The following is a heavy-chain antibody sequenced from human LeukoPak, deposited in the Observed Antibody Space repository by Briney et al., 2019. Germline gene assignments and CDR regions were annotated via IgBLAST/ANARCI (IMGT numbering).Heavy chain of an antibody. CDR1: GGSFSGYY. D-gene: IGHD2-15*01. CDR3: ARRYCSGGSCYFFDY. Sequence: PSETLSLTCAVYGGSFSGYYWSWIRQPPGKGLEWIGEINHSGSTNYNPSLKSRVTISVDTSKNQFSLKLSSVTAADTAVYYCARRYCSGGSCYFFDYWGRGTLVTVSS. J-gene: IGHJ4*02. V-gene: IGHV4-34*01. CDR2: INHSGST.